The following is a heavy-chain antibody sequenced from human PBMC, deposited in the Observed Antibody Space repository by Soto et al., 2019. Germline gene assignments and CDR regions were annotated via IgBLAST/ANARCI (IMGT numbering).Heavy chain of an antibody. CDR1: GFTFGSFA. V-gene: IGHV3-30*04. D-gene: IGHD6-19*01. Sequence: QVQLVESGGGVVQPGRSLRLSCAASGFTFGSFAMHWVRQAPGKGLEWVALVSDAGVTKYYADSVTGRFTISRDKSKNTLYLEMNSLRTMDTAVYYGSGSGWWGKGTLVSVSS. J-gene: IGHJ4*02. CDR2: VSDAGVTK. CDR3: SGSGW.